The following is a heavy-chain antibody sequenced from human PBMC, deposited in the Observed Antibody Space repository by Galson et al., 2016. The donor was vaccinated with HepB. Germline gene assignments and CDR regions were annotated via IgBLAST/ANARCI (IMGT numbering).Heavy chain of an antibody. CDR3: AKDKSPYASTWIDY. V-gene: IGHV3-9*01. D-gene: IGHD2-2*01. Sequence: SLRLSCAASGFTFDDHAMHWVRQAPGKGLEWVPGISWNSLIIVYADSVKGRFTVSRDNAENSLYLQVNSLRPEDSAFYYCAKDKSPYASTWIDYWGQGTLVTVSP. J-gene: IGHJ4*02. CDR1: GFTFDDHA. CDR2: ISWNSLII.